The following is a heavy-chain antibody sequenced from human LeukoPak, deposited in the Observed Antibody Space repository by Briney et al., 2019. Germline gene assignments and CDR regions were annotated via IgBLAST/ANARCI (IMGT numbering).Heavy chain of an antibody. J-gene: IGHJ4*02. CDR1: GFTFSSYS. CDR2: ISSSSSTI. V-gene: IGHV3-48*04. Sequence: GGSLRLSCAASGFTFSSYSMNWVRQAPGKGLEWVSYISSSSSTIYYADSVKGRFTISRDNAKNSLYLQMNSLRAEDTALYYCAKDSTAVAGTIDYWGQGTLVTVSS. D-gene: IGHD6-19*01. CDR3: AKDSTAVAGTIDY.